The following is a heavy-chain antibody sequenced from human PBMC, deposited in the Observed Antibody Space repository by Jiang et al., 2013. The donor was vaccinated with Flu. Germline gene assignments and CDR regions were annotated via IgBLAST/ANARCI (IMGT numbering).Heavy chain of an antibody. V-gene: IGHV4-59*08. CDR2: IYYTGST. D-gene: IGHD6-13*01. CDR3: ARLGVAPAGSWFDP. J-gene: IGHJ5*02. CDR1: GGSISNYY. Sequence: GPGLVKPSETLSLTCTVSGGSISNYYWSWIRQPPGKGLEWVGYIYYTGSTNYNPSLKSRVTISLDTSENQFSLKLSSVTAADTAVYYCARLGVAPAGSWFDPWGQGTLVTVSS.